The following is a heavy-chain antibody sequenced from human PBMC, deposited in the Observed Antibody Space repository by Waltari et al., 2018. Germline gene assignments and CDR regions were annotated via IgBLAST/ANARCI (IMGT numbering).Heavy chain of an antibody. D-gene: IGHD5-12*01. CDR3: ARNKARRDGYNLDAFDI. J-gene: IGHJ3*02. CDR1: GGSISSGSYY. V-gene: IGHV4-61*02. Sequence: QVQLQESGPGLVKPSQTLSLTCTVSGGSISSGSYYWSWIRQPAGKGLEWIGRIYTSGSTNYNPSLKSRVTISVDTSKNQFSLKLSSVTAADTAVYYCARNKARRDGYNLDAFDIWGQGTMVTVSS. CDR2: IYTSGST.